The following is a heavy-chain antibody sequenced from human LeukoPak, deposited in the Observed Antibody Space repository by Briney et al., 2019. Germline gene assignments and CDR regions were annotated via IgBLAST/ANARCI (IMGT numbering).Heavy chain of an antibody. V-gene: IGHV4-34*01. CDR1: GGSFSGYY. CDR2: INHSGST. CDR3: ARQARQSPGDY. J-gene: IGHJ4*02. Sequence: SETLSLTCAVYGGSFSGYYWSWIRQPPGKGLEWIGEINHSGSTNYNPSLKSRVTISVDTSKNQFSLKLSSVTAADTAVYYCARQARQSPGDYWGQGTLVTVSS.